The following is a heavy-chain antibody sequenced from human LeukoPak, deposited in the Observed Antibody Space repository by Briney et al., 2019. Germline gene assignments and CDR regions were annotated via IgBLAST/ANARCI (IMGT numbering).Heavy chain of an antibody. CDR3: ARDPGYGLGVDYGDY. J-gene: IGHJ4*02. V-gene: IGHV3-66*01. Sequence: GGSLRLSCAASGFTVSGNYMSWVRQAPGKGLEWLSVIHRGGNTYYADSVKGRFTISRDSSKNTVFLQMDSLRGEDTAVYYCARDPGYGLGVDYGDYWGQGPLVSVSS. D-gene: IGHD3-10*01. CDR1: GFTVSGNY. CDR2: IHRGGNT.